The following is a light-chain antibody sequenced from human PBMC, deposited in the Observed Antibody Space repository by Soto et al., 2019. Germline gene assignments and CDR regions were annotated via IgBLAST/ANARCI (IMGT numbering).Light chain of an antibody. CDR2: GAS. V-gene: IGKV3-20*01. CDR1: ESVVSSY. Sequence: EIVLTQSPGTLSLSPGERATLSCRATESVVSSYLAWYQQNPGQAPRLLIYGASSRASGIPDRFSGSGSGTDFILTISRLEPEDFAVYYCQQYGRSPWTFGQGTKVDIK. CDR3: QQYGRSPWT. J-gene: IGKJ1*01.